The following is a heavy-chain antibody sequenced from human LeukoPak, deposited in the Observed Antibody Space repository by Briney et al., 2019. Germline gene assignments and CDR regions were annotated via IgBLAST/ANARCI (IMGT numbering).Heavy chain of an antibody. V-gene: IGHV4-59*08. Sequence: SETLSLTCTVSGGSISSYYWSWIRQPPGKGLEWIGYIYYSGSTNYNPSLKSRVTISVDTSKNQFSLKLSSVTAADTAVYYCARRTAYCSGGSCWDYFDYWGQGTLVTVSS. J-gene: IGHJ4*02. D-gene: IGHD2-15*01. CDR3: ARRTAYCSGGSCWDYFDY. CDR2: IYYSGST. CDR1: GGSISSYY.